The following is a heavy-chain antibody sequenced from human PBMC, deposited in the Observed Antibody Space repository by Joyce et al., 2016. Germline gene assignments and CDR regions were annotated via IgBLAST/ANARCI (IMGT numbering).Heavy chain of an antibody. J-gene: IGHJ4*02. V-gene: IGHV4-34*02. CDR1: GGPFRRFL. CDR3: ARSQWLAPLMY. CDR2: VNTSGAT. Sequence: QVQLQQWGAGLLKPSETLSLTCGVNGGPFRRFLWTWVRQPPGEGLQWIGDVNTSGATNYNPSLKSRVTISVDTSKNQFSLTLTSITAADTAMYYCARSQWLAPLMYWGQGSLVAVSS. D-gene: IGHD6-19*01.